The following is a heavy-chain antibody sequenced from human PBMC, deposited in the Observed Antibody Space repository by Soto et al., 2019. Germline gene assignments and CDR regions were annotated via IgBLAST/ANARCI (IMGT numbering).Heavy chain of an antibody. CDR2: IYHSGST. Sequence: QVQLQESGPGLVKPSGTLSLTCAVSSGSISSSNWWSWVRQPPGKGLEWIGEIYHSGSTNYNPSLKSRVTISVDKSKNQFSLKLSSVTAADTAVYYCARERGAYRTYPNYYYYYMDVWGKGTTVTVSS. CDR3: ARERGAYRTYPNYYYYYMDV. CDR1: SGSISSSNW. J-gene: IGHJ6*03. V-gene: IGHV4-4*02. D-gene: IGHD4-4*01.